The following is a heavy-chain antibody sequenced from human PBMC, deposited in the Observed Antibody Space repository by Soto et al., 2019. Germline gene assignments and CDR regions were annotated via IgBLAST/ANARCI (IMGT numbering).Heavy chain of an antibody. CDR2: IYPGDSDT. V-gene: IGHV5-51*01. Sequence: LKISCKASGYRFSTYWIGWVRQGPGKGPEWMAIIYPGDSDTRENPSFQGQVTISADKSSNTVHLQWRSLKAPDTAIYYCARLGGIVDTGTWIQWGQGTPVTVSS. CDR3: ARLGGIVDTGTWIQ. CDR1: GYRFSTYW. J-gene: IGHJ4*02. D-gene: IGHD1-26*01.